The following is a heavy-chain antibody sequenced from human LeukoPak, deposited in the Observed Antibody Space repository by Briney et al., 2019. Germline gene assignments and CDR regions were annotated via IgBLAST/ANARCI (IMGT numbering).Heavy chain of an antibody. CDR1: GFTFSTYG. J-gene: IGHJ4*02. D-gene: IGHD3-22*01. CDR2: IRYDGRNK. CDR3: AKDRAYYSDSSGYYLVRAYDY. Sequence: GGSLRLSCAASGFTFSTYGMHWVRQAPGKGLEWVAFIRYDGRNKYYADSVKGRFTISRDNSKNTLYLQMNSLRAEDTAVYYCAKDRAYYSDSSGYYLVRAYDYWGQGTLVTVSS. V-gene: IGHV3-30*02.